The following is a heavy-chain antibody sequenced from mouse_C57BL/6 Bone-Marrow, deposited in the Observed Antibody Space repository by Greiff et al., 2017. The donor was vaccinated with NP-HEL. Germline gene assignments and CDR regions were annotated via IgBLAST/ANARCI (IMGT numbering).Heavy chain of an antibody. CDR3: ASPDSSGYRFAY. CDR1: GYTFTDYY. V-gene: IGHV1-19*01. D-gene: IGHD3-2*02. CDR2: INPYNGGT. J-gene: IGHJ3*01. Sequence: EVQLQQSGPVLVKPGASVKMSCKASGYTFTDYYMNWVKQSHGKSLEWIGVINPYNGGTSYNQKFKGKATLTVDKSSSTAYMELNSLTSEDSAVYYCASPDSSGYRFAYWGQGTLVTVSA.